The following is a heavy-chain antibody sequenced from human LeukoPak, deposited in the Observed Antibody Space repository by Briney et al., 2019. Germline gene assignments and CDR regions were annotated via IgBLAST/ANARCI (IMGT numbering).Heavy chain of an antibody. CDR2: TRYDGTDK. CDR3: AKGKCSSNSCYVFDY. CDR1: GFTFSVYG. Sequence: PGGSLRLSCAASGFTFSVYGMHWVRQAPGKGLEWVAFTRYDGTDKYYADSVRGRFTIPRDNSKNTLYLQMNSLRAEDTAVYYCAKGKCSSNSCYVFDYWGQGTLVTVSS. J-gene: IGHJ4*02. D-gene: IGHD2-2*01. V-gene: IGHV3-30*02.